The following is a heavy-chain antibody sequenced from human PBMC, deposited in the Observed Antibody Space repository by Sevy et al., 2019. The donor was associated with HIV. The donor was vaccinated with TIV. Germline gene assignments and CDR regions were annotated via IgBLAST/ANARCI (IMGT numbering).Heavy chain of an antibody. CDR1: GSIFGIYE. CDR3: ARGRTADSGMYSFGV. D-gene: IGHD1-26*01. Sequence: ASVKVSCEPSGSIFGIYEISWVRQAPGQGLEWMGWITPHNGDASYAQKLQGRVTMTADTSTRTVYMELRSLTPDDAGVYYWARGRTADSGMYSFGVWGQGTLVTVSS. V-gene: IGHV1-18*01. J-gene: IGHJ4*02. CDR2: ITPHNGDA.